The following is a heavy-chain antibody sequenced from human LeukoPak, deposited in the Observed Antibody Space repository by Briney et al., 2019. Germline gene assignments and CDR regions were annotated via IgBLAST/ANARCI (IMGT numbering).Heavy chain of an antibody. CDR1: GFTFRTFA. J-gene: IGHJ4*02. CDR3: AKPLQRYPTYYFDY. Sequence: GGSLRLSCAASGFTFRTFAMSWVRQAPGKGLEWVSAISGSGGSTYYADSVKGRFTISRDNSKNTLYLQMNSLRAEDTAVYYCAKPLQRYPTYYFDYWGQGTLVTVSS. V-gene: IGHV3-23*01. CDR2: ISGSGGST. D-gene: IGHD5-18*01.